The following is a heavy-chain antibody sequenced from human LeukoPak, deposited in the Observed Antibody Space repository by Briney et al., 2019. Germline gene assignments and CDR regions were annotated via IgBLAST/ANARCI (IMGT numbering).Heavy chain of an antibody. CDR3: AKEYYYGSGSSDAFDI. Sequence: GGSLRLSCAASGFTFSGSDMVWVRQAPGKGLEWVSAISGSGRSSYYADSVKGRSTFSRDNSKNTLYLQMNSLRAEDTAVYYCAKEYYYGSGSSDAFDIWGQGTMVTVSS. CDR2: ISGSGRSS. V-gene: IGHV3-23*01. J-gene: IGHJ3*02. D-gene: IGHD3-10*01. CDR1: GFTFSGSD.